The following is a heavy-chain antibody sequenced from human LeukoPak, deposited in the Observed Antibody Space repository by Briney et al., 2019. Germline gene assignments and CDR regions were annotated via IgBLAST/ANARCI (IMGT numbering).Heavy chain of an antibody. V-gene: IGHV4-59*01. CDR2: IYYSGST. Sequence: PSETLSLTCTASGSSISSYYWSWIRQPPGKGLEWIRYIYYSGSTNYNPSLKSRVTISVDTSKNQFSLKLSSVTAADTAVYYCARDPGNNSFDYWGQGTLVTVSS. D-gene: IGHD1-1*01. CDR1: GSSISSYY. J-gene: IGHJ4*02. CDR3: ARDPGNNSFDY.